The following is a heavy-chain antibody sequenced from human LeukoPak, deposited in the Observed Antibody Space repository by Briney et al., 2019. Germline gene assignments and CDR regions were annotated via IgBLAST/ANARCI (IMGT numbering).Heavy chain of an antibody. CDR2: IYYSGNT. V-gene: IGHV4-59*01. D-gene: IGHD3-10*01. Sequence: SETLSLTCTVSGVSIGSYYWNWIRQPPGKGLEWIGYIYYSGNTNYNPSLKSRVTISVDTSKNQFSLKLSSVTAADTAVYYCATDNSYGSGSYYTWGQGTLVTVSS. CDR1: GVSIGSYY. CDR3: ATDNSYGSGSYYT. J-gene: IGHJ4*02.